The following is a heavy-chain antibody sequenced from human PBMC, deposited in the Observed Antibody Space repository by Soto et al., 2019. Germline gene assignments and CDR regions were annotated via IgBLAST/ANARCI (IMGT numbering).Heavy chain of an antibody. CDR1: GGSFSGYY. J-gene: IGHJ2*01. CDR3: ARESHDILTGPPWVWYFDL. D-gene: IGHD3-9*01. CDR2: INDRGSI. V-gene: IGHV4-34*01. Sequence: QVQLQQWGAGPLRPLETLSLTCGVSGGSFSGYYWSWIRQSPGKGLEWIGEINDRGSINYNPSLTSRVSISVDTSKNHYSLTLWSVTAADTAVYYCARESHDILTGPPWVWYFDLWGRGTLVTVSS.